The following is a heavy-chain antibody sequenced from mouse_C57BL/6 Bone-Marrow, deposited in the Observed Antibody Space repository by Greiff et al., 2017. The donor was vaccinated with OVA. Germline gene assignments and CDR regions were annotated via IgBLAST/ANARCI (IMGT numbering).Heavy chain of an antibody. V-gene: IGHV1-61*01. D-gene: IGHD2-2*01. CDR3: ALGLRRPYWYFDV. J-gene: IGHJ1*03. CDR1: GYTFTSYW. CDR2: IYPSDSET. Sequence: QVQLQQPGAELVRPGSSVKLSCKASGYTFTSYWMDWVKQRPGQGLEWIGNIYPSDSETHYNQKFKDKATLTVDKSSSTAYMQLSSLTSEDSAVYYCALGLRRPYWYFDVWGTGTTVTVSS.